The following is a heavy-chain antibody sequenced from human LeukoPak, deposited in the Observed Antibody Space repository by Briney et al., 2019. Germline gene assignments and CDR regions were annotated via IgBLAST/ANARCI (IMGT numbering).Heavy chain of an antibody. D-gene: IGHD6-6*01. J-gene: IGHJ6*03. CDR1: GGSISSYY. Sequence: SETLSLTCTVSGGSISSYYWSWIRQPPGKGLEWIGYIYYSGSTYYNPSLKSRVTISVDTSKNQFSLKLSSVTAADTAVYYCARVSSSSSLYYYYYMDVWGKGTTVTVSS. CDR2: IYYSGST. CDR3: ARVSSSSSLYYYYYMDV. V-gene: IGHV4-59*08.